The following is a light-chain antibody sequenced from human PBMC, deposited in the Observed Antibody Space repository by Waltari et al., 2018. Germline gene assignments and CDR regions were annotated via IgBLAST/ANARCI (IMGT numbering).Light chain of an antibody. Sequence: IVMTQSPATLSVSPGERATLSCRASQSVSANLAWYQQKPGQAPRLLIYGASTRATGIPDRFIGSGSGTEFTLTINSLQSEYFAVYYCQQYNNWPPITFGQGTRLEIK. J-gene: IGKJ5*01. CDR3: QQYNNWPPIT. V-gene: IGKV3-15*01. CDR1: QSVSAN. CDR2: GAS.